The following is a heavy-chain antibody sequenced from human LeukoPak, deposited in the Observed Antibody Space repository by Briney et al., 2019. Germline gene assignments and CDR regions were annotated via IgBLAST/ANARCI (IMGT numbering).Heavy chain of an antibody. CDR3: ARASSFGAFDI. Sequence: PGGSLRLSCAASGFTFSSYSMNWVRQAPGKGLAWVSSISSSSSYIYYADSVKGRFTISRDNAKNSLYLQMNSLRAEDTAVYYCARASSFGAFDIWGQGTMVTVSS. J-gene: IGHJ3*02. D-gene: IGHD2-15*01. CDR1: GFTFSSYS. CDR2: ISSSSSYI. V-gene: IGHV3-21*01.